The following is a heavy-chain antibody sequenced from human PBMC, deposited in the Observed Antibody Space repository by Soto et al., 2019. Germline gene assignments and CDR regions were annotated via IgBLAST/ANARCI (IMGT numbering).Heavy chain of an antibody. Sequence: EVQLVESGGGLVQPGGSLRLSCAASGFTLSNYWMAWVRQAPGKGLELVANINQDGSEKHYVDSAKGRFTISRDNARSSLYFQMNSLSAADTAVFYCARTHLRETRGYRHFDLWGRGTLVAVSS. CDR1: GFTLSNYW. V-gene: IGHV3-7*05. CDR2: INQDGSEK. J-gene: IGHJ2*01. CDR3: ARTHLRETRGYRHFDL. D-gene: IGHD3-22*01.